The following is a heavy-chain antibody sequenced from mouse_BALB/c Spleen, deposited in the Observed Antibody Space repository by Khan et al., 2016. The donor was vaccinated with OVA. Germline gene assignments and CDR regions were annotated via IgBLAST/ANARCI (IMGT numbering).Heavy chain of an antibody. D-gene: IGHD2-14*01. CDR3: ARVGYNGTMDY. CDR1: GYSFTNYG. J-gene: IGHJ4*01. CDR2: INTYTGEP. Sequence: QIQLVQSGPELKKPGETVKISCKASGYSFTNYGMNWVELAPGKGLKWMGWINTYTGEPTYADVFKGRFAFSLETSVSTAYLQINYLKNEDTATYFCARVGYNGTMDYWGQGTSVTVSS. V-gene: IGHV9-3-1*01.